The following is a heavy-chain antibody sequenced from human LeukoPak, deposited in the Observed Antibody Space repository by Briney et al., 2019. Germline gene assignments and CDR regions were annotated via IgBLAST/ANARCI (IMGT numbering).Heavy chain of an antibody. CDR3: ARHGTISSESYFYY. CDR2: IYNSGRT. Sequence: SETLSLTCSVSGGSVSSYYWSWIRQSPGKGLEWIGYIYNSGRTNYNPSLKSRVTVFVDTSKNQVSLRLSSVTAADTAVYYCARHGTISSESYFYYWGQGALVTVSS. J-gene: IGHJ4*02. CDR1: GGSVSSYY. V-gene: IGHV4-59*08. D-gene: IGHD1-14*01.